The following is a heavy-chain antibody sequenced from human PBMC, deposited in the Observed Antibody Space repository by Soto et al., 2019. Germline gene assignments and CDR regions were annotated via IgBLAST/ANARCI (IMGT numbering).Heavy chain of an antibody. CDR2: ISWNSGSI. V-gene: IGHV3-9*01. CDR3: ARFAYYYSAMDV. Sequence: SCKASGFTFSNYWMHWVRQAPGEGLEWVSGISWNSGSIGYADSAKGRFTISRDNAKNSLYLQMNSLRTEDTALYYCARFAYYYSAMDVWGQGTTVTVSS. CDR1: GFTFSNYW. J-gene: IGHJ6*02.